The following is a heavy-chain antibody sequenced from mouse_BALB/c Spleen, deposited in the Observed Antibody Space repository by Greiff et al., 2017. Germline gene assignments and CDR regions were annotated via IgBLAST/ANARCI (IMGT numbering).Heavy chain of an antibody. Sequence: EVMLVESGGGLVQPGGSLKLSCAASGFTFSSYTMSWVRQTPEKRLEWVAYISNGGGSTYYPDTVKGRFTISRDNAKNTLYLQMSSLKSEDTAMYYCARRNYGSSYFDYWGQGTTLTVSS. D-gene: IGHD1-1*01. J-gene: IGHJ2*01. CDR2: ISNGGGST. CDR3: ARRNYGSSYFDY. CDR1: GFTFSSYT. V-gene: IGHV5-12-2*01.